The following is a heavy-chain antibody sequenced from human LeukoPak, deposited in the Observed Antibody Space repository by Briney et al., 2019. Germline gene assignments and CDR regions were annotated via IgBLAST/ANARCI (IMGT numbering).Heavy chain of an antibody. Sequence: ASVKVSCKASGYTFTGYYMHWVRQAPGQGLEWMGWINPNSGGTDYAQKFQGRVTMTRDTSISTAYMELSRLRSDDTALYYCARDIAVAGHDAFDIWGQGTMVTVSS. CDR2: INPNSGGT. D-gene: IGHD6-19*01. J-gene: IGHJ3*02. CDR1: GYTFTGYY. V-gene: IGHV1-2*02. CDR3: ARDIAVAGHDAFDI.